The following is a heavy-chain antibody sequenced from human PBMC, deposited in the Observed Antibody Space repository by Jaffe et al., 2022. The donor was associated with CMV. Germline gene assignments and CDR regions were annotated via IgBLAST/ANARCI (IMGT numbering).Heavy chain of an antibody. J-gene: IGHJ5*02. CDR3: AKHTQGFYPS. V-gene: IGHV3-9*01. CDR2: ISWNSGSI. CDR1: GFTFDDYA. Sequence: EVQLVESGGGLVQPGRSLRLSCAASGFTFDDYAMHWVRQAPGKGLEWVSGISWNSGSIGYADSVKGRFTISRDNAKNSLYLQMNSLRAEDTALYYCAKHTQGFYPSWGQGTLVTVSS.